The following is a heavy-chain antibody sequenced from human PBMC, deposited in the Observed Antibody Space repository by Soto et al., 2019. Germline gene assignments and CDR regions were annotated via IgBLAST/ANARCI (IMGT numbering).Heavy chain of an antibody. V-gene: IGHV3-30*03. J-gene: IGHJ4*02. Sequence: QVQLVESGGGVVQPGRSLRLSCAVSGFTFSDYGMYWVRQAPGKGLEWVAVISSDGSYEYYVDSMKGRFSISRDNSKNTLYLQMNSLRPDDTALYYCTRVGPGGGGDYWGQGALVTVSS. CDR3: TRVGPGGGGDY. D-gene: IGHD3-16*01. CDR2: ISSDGSYE. CDR1: GFTFSDYG.